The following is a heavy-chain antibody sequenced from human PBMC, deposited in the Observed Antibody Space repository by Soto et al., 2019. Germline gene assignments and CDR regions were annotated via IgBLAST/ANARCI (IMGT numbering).Heavy chain of an antibody. CDR2: ISYDGSNK. J-gene: IGHJ4*02. Sequence: GGSLRLSCAASGFTFSSYGMHWVRQAPGKGLEWVAVISYDGSNKYYADSVKGRFTISRDNSKNTLYLQMNSLGAEDTAVYYCAKNPKILGYCSGGSCYSGPFDYWGQGTLVTVSS. D-gene: IGHD2-15*01. CDR1: GFTFSSYG. V-gene: IGHV3-30*18. CDR3: AKNPKILGYCSGGSCYSGPFDY.